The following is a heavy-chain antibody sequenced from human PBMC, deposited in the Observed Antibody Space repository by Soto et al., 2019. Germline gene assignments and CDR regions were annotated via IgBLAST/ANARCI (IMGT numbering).Heavy chain of an antibody. CDR2: IYYSGST. CDR1: GGSISSGDYY. Sequence: SETLSLTCTVSGGSISSGDYYWSWIRQPPGKGLEWIGYIYYSGSTYYNPSLKSRVTISLDTSKNQFSLKLSSVTAADTAVYYCAXEGGTEAQTYYYYGMDVWGQGTTVTVSS. D-gene: IGHD3-16*01. J-gene: IGHJ6*02. CDR3: AXEGGTEAQTYYYYGMDV. V-gene: IGHV4-30-4*01.